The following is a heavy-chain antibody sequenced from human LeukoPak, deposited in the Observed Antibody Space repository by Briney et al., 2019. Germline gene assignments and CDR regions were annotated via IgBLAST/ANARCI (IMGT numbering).Heavy chain of an antibody. J-gene: IGHJ6*03. CDR1: GGSINSFY. V-gene: IGHV4-59*12. CDR3: ARDQRQMVYAHYYYYYMDV. D-gene: IGHD2-8*01. Sequence: SETLSLTCTVSGGSINSFYWSWIRQPPGKGLEWIGYIFYSGSTNYNPSLKSRVTISVDTSKNQFSLQLHSVTAADTAVYYCARDQRQMVYAHYYYYYMDVWGKGTTVTISS. CDR2: IFYSGST.